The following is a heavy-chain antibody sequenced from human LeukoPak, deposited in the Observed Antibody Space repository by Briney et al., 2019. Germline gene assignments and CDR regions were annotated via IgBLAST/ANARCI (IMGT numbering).Heavy chain of an antibody. CDR3: ARSRDIVATIAAFPFDS. Sequence: GESLKISCKGSGYSFTRHWIAWVRQMPGKGLEWMGVIYPGDSDTRYSPSFEGHVTISADKSISSAYLQWSSLKASDTAIYYCARSRDIVATIAAFPFDSWGQGTLVSVSS. D-gene: IGHD5-12*01. J-gene: IGHJ4*02. CDR2: IYPGDSDT. CDR1: GYSFTRHW. V-gene: IGHV5-51*01.